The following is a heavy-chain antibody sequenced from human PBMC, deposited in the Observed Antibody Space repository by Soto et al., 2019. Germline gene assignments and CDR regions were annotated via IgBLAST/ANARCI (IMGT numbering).Heavy chain of an antibody. CDR1: GFTFSDHA. CDR3: AKYSSGWYYPFDY. V-gene: IGHV3-23*01. CDR2: ISGSGGST. Sequence: GGSLRLSCVASGFTFSDHAMSWVRQAPGKGLEWVSAISGSGGSTYYADSVKGRFTISRDNSKNTLYLQMNSLRAEDTAVYYCAKYSSGWYYPFDYWGQGTLVTVSS. J-gene: IGHJ4*02. D-gene: IGHD6-19*01.